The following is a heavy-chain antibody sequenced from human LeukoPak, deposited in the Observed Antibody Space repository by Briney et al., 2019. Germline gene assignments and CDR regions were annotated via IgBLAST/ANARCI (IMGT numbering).Heavy chain of an antibody. Sequence: GRSLRLSCAASGFTFSSYGMHWVRQAPGKGLEWVAVISYDGSNKYYADSVKGRFTISRDNSKNTLYLQMNSLRAEDTAVYYCARALPVHDFWSGYYTGMSCDYWGQGTLVTVSS. CDR2: ISYDGSNK. J-gene: IGHJ4*02. CDR3: ARALPVHDFWSGYYTGMSCDY. V-gene: IGHV3-30*03. D-gene: IGHD3-3*01. CDR1: GFTFSSYG.